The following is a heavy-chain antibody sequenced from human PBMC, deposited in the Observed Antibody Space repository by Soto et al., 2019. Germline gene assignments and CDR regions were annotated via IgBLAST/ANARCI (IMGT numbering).Heavy chain of an antibody. Sequence: SVKVSCKASGGTCSSYAISCVRQSPLQGLEWVGGIIPIFGTANYAQKFQGRVTITADESTSTAYMELSSLRSEDTAVYYCARDGSGSYRGKYFDYWGQGTLVTVSS. CDR2: IIPIFGTA. J-gene: IGHJ4*02. V-gene: IGHV1-69*13. CDR3: ARDGSGSYRGKYFDY. D-gene: IGHD3-10*01. CDR1: GGTCSSYA.